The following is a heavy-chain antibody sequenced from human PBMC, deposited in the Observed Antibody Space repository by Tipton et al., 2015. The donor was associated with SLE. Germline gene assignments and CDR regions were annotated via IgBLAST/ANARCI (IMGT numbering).Heavy chain of an antibody. Sequence: TLSLTCAVYGGSFSGYYWSWIRQPPGKGLEWIGEINHSGSTNYNPSLKSRVTISVDTSKNQFSLKLSSVTAADTALYYCARRDSSSRFDPWGQGTLVTVSS. CDR2: INHSGST. CDR1: GGSFSGYY. J-gene: IGHJ5*02. D-gene: IGHD6-13*01. CDR3: ARRDSSSRFDP. V-gene: IGHV4-34*01.